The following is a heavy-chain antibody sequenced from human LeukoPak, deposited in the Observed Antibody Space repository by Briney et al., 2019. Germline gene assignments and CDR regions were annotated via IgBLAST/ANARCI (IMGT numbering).Heavy chain of an antibody. Sequence: GGPLRLSCTASGFTFGDYAMSWVRQAPGKGLEWVSYISSSGSTIYYADSVKGRFTISRDNAKNSLYLQMNSLRAEDTAVYYCARGQQLVRFLPWDYWGQGTLVTVSS. CDR1: GFTFGDYA. CDR3: ARGQQLVRFLPWDY. D-gene: IGHD6-6*01. V-gene: IGHV3-11*01. J-gene: IGHJ4*02. CDR2: ISSSGSTI.